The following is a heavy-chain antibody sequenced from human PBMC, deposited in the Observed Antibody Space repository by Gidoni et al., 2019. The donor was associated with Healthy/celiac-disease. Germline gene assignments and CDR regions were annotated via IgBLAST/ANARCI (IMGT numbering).Heavy chain of an antibody. CDR2: INHSGST. CDR3: ARGLNYDILTGSSFDP. J-gene: IGHJ5*02. D-gene: IGHD3-9*01. Sequence: QVQLQQWGAGLLKPSETLSLTCAVYGGSFSGYYWSWIRQPHGKGLEWIGEINHSGSTNYNPSLKSRVTISVDTSKNQFSLKLSSVTAADTAVYYCARGLNYDILTGSSFDPWGQGTLVTVSS. CDR1: GGSFSGYY. V-gene: IGHV4-34*01.